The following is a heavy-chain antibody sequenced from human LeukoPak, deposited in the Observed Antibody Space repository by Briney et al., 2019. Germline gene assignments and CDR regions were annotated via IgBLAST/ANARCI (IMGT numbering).Heavy chain of an antibody. CDR1: GASISSDDYY. V-gene: IGHV4-39*01. D-gene: IGHD2-15*01. J-gene: IGHJ5*02. CDR2: IHYSGST. CDR3: ARSYCTGSTCPRRWFHP. Sequence: SETLSLTCTVSGASISSDDYYWGWIRQPPGKGLEWIGNIHYSGSTYYNPSLETRVTMSADTSNNQVSLRLSSVTAADTAVYFCARSYCTGSTCPRRWFHPWGQGTPVTVSS.